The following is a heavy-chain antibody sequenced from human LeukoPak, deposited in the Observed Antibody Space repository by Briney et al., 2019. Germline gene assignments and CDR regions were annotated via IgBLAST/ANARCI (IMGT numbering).Heavy chain of an antibody. J-gene: IGHJ4*02. D-gene: IGHD2-21*02. CDR3: AGDWYSNY. CDR2: SKNKAHSYTT. CDR1: GFIFTDHY. Sequence: GGSLRLSCAASGFIFTDHYMDWVRQAPGKGLEWVSRSKNKAHSYTTEYAASVKGRFTISRDDSKNSLYLQMNNLKTEDTAVYYCAGDWYSNYWGQGTLVTVSS. V-gene: IGHV3-72*01.